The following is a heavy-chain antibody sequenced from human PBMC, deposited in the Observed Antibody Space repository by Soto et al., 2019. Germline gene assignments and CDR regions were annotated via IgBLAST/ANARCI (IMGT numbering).Heavy chain of an antibody. D-gene: IGHD3-3*01. CDR1: GGSFSGYY. J-gene: IGHJ4*02. V-gene: IGHV4-34*01. CDR2: INHSGST. CDR3: ARGDYDFWSGYGPLDY. Sequence: QVQLQQWGAGLLKPSETLSLTCAVYGGSFSGYYWSWIRQPPGKGLEWIGEINHSGSTNYNPSLKSRVTISVDTSKNQFSLKLSSVTAADTAVYYCARGDYDFWSGYGPLDYWGQGTLVTVSS.